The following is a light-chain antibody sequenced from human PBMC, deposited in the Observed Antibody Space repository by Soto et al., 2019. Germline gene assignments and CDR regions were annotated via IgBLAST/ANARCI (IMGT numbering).Light chain of an antibody. CDR3: SSYTSTNTVI. CDR1: SSDVGGYNY. J-gene: IGLJ2*01. CDR2: DVS. Sequence: QSALTQPASVSGYPGQSITISCTGTSSDVGGYNYVSWYQHHPGKAPKLMIYDVSTRPSGVSNRFSGSKSGNTASLTISGLQAEDEADYYCSSYTSTNTVIFGGGTKLTVL. V-gene: IGLV2-14*03.